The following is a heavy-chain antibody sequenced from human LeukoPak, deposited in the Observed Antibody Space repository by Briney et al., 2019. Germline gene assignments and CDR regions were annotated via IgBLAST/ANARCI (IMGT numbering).Heavy chain of an antibody. Sequence: GGSLRLPCASCVFTFHSFSMRGVSQAPGKGLEWVSAISGSGGSTYYADSVKGRFTISRDNSKNTLYLQMNSLRPEDTAVFYCATDMIRFAYWSQGTLVTVSS. V-gene: IGHV3-23*01. CDR2: ISGSGGST. D-gene: IGHD3-16*01. J-gene: IGHJ4*02. CDR3: ATDMIRFAY. CDR1: VFTFHSFS.